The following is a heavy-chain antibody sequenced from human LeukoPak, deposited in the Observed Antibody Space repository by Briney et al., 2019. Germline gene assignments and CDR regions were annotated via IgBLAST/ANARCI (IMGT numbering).Heavy chain of an antibody. CDR1: GYSISSGYY. Sequence: SETLSLTCTVSGYSISSGYYWGWIRQPPGQGLEWIGSIYHSGSTYYNPSLKSRVTISVDTSKNQFSLKLSSVTAADTAVYYCARETYYDFWSGYYTSNWFDPWGQGTLVTVSS. D-gene: IGHD3-3*01. CDR2: IYHSGST. V-gene: IGHV4-38-2*02. CDR3: ARETYYDFWSGYYTSNWFDP. J-gene: IGHJ5*02.